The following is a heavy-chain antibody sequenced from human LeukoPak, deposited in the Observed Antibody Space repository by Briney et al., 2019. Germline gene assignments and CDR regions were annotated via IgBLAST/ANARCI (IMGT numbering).Heavy chain of an antibody. D-gene: IGHD4-17*01. V-gene: IGHV4-59*01. CDR2: IYYSGST. Sequence: SETLSLTCTVSGGSISSYYWSWIRPPPGKGLEGIGYIYYSGSTNYNPSLKSRVTISVDTSKNQFSLKLSSVTAADTAVYYCARGSRGGDYPLDYWGQGTLVTVSS. J-gene: IGHJ4*02. CDR3: ARGSRGGDYPLDY. CDR1: GGSISSYY.